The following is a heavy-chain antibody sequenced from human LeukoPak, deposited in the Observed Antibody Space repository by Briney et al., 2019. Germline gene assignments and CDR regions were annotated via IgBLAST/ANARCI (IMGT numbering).Heavy chain of an antibody. Sequence: SETLSLTCTVSGGSISSYYWSWIRQPPGKGLEWIGYIYYSGSTNYNPSLKSRVTISVDTSKNQFSLKLSSVTAADTAVYYCARDPYDSSGYQDYYYGMDVWGQGTTVTVSS. CDR2: IYYSGST. J-gene: IGHJ6*02. CDR3: ARDPYDSSGYQDYYYGMDV. CDR1: GGSISSYY. D-gene: IGHD3-22*01. V-gene: IGHV4-59*01.